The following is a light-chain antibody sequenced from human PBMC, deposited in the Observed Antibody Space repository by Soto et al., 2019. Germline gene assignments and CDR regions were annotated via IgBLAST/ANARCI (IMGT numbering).Light chain of an antibody. J-gene: IGLJ2*01. CDR1: TSDVGGYNH. Sequence: QSALTQPASVSGSPGQSITISCTGTTSDVGGYNHVSWYQHSPGKAPKLILFAVSDRPSGVSHRFSGSKSGNTASLTISGLQAEDEADYYCCSYTSRSTDVFGGGTKLTVL. V-gene: IGLV2-14*01. CDR3: CSYTSRSTDV. CDR2: AVS.